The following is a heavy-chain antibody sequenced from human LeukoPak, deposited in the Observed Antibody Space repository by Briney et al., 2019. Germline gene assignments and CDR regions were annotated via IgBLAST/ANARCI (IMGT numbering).Heavy chain of an antibody. V-gene: IGHV4-61*10. Sequence: SETLSLTCTVSGGSINSGSYFWNWIRQPAGKGLEWIGRIHVSGNINNNPSLRSRDTMSIDTSKNHFYLHLRSVTAADTAVYYCARERYSSRGVYGMDVWGQGTTVTVSS. J-gene: IGHJ6*02. D-gene: IGHD6-13*01. CDR3: ARERYSSRGVYGMDV. CDR2: IHVSGNI. CDR1: GGSINSGSYF.